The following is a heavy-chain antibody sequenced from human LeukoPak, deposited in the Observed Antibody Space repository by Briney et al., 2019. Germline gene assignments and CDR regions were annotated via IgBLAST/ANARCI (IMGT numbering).Heavy chain of an antibody. CDR3: TRDTIGSLDY. J-gene: IGHJ4*02. D-gene: IGHD1-26*01. V-gene: IGHV3-7*01. CDR1: GFTFANSW. Sequence: GGSLRLSCAASGFTFANSWMAWVRQAPGKGPEWVANIKQDGSTKHYADSLKGRFTISRDNPKNSLFLQMNNLRADDTAIYYCTRDTIGSLDYWVQGILVTVAS. CDR2: IKQDGSTK.